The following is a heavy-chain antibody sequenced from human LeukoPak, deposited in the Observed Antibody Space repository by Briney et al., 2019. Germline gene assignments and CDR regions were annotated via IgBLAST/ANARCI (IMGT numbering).Heavy chain of an antibody. J-gene: IGHJ5*02. CDR3: ARDRGTTESTAYNWLDP. D-gene: IGHD4-11*01. Sequence: GASVKVSCKASGYTFTNYNMHWVRQAPGQGLEWMGMINPSGGSIIYAQKFQGRVTMTRVMSTSTVYMELTSLRSEDTAVYYCARDRGTTESTAYNWLDPWGQGTLVTVSS. CDR2: INPSGGSI. V-gene: IGHV1-46*01. CDR1: GYTFTNYN.